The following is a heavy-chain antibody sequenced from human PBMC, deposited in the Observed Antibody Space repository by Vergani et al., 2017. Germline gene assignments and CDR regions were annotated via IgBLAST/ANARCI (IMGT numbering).Heavy chain of an antibody. CDR1: GGSFSGYY. V-gene: IGHV3-11*04. CDR2: ISSSGSTI. Sequence: QVQLQQWGAGLLKPSETLSLTCAVYGGSFSGYYWSWIRQPPGKGLEWVSYISSSGSTIYYADSVKGRFTFSRDNARNSLYLQMNSLRAEDTAVYYCARVPYYYYGMDVWGQGTTVTVSS. J-gene: IGHJ6*02. CDR3: ARVPYYYYGMDV.